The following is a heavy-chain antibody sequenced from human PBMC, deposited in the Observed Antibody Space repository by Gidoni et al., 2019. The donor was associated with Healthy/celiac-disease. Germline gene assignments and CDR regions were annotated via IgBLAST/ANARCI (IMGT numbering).Heavy chain of an antibody. J-gene: IGHJ3*02. CDR2: ISGSGDST. CDR1: GFTFSSYA. D-gene: IGHD3-22*01. V-gene: IGHV3-23*01. Sequence: VQLLESGGGLVQPGGSLSVSCAASGFTFSSYAMSGVSQAPGKGLEWVSGISGSGDSTYYADSVKGRFTISRDNSKNTLYLQMNSLRAEDTAVYYCAKFYPGYHYDSSGYYTPSDAFDIWGQGTMVTVSS. CDR3: AKFYPGYHYDSSGYYTPSDAFDI.